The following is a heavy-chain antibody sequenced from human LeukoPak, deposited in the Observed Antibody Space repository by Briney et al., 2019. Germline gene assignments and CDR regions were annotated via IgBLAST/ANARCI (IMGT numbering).Heavy chain of an antibody. CDR2: INPNSGGT. CDR1: GYTFTGYY. D-gene: IGHD3-10*01. J-gene: IGHJ3*01. V-gene: IGHV1-2*02. Sequence: ASVKVSCKASGYTFTGYYMHWVRQAPGQGLEWMGWINPNSGGTNYAQEFQGRVTMTRDTSISTAYMELSRLRSDDTAVYYCARSSQGFGEFFWGQGTMVTVSS. CDR3: ARSSQGFGEFF.